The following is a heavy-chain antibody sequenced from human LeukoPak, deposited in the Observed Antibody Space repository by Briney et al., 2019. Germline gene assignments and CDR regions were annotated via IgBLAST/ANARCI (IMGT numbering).Heavy chain of an antibody. CDR1: GYSFTNYW. CDR2: IFPGDSDT. D-gene: IGHD2/OR15-2a*01. CDR3: ARTEYREYYYYYIDV. J-gene: IGHJ6*02. Sequence: GESLKISCKAIGYSFTNYWIAWVRQMPGKGLEWMEIIFPGDSDTTYSPSFQGQVTISVDNSISTAYLQWSSLKASDTAKYYCARTEYREYYYYYIDVWGQGTTVTVSS. V-gene: IGHV5-51*01.